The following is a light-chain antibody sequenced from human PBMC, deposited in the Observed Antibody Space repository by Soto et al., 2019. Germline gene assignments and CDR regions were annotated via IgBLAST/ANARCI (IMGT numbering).Light chain of an antibody. CDR2: GAS. Sequence: EMVLTQSPGSLSLSLGERATLSCRASQSVDSAFFAWYQQKPGQPPGLLMYGASRRATGIPDRFSGSGSGTDFTLTISRLEPEDFAEYYCQQYASSLTFCQGTKVEI. CDR3: QQYASSLT. J-gene: IGKJ1*01. CDR1: QSVDSAF. V-gene: IGKV3-20*01.